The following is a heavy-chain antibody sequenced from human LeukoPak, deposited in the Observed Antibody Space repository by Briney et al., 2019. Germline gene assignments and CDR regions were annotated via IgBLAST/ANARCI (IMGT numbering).Heavy chain of an antibody. CDR3: ARDLPDDAFDI. CDR1: GFTFSSYS. V-gene: IGHV3-48*01. Sequence: AGGSLRLSCAASGFTFSSYSMNWVRQAPGKGLEWVSYISSSSSTIYYADSVKGRFTISRDNAKNSLYLQMNSLRAEDTAVYYCARDLPDDAFDIWGQGTMVTVSS. J-gene: IGHJ3*02. CDR2: ISSSSSTI. D-gene: IGHD2-2*01.